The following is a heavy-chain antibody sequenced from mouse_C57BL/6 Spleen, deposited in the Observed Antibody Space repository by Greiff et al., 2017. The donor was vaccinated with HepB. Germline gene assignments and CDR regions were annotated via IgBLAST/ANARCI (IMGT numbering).Heavy chain of an antibody. Sequence: VQLQQSGTELVKPGASVKLSCKASGYTFTSYWMHWVKQRPGQGLEWIGNINPSNGGTNYNEKFKSKATLTVDKSSSTAYMQLSSLTSEDSAVYYGARSGPSLLRSFDYWGQGTTLTVSS. J-gene: IGHJ2*01. CDR3: ARSGPSLLRSFDY. CDR1: GYTFTSYW. V-gene: IGHV1-53*01. CDR2: INPSNGGT. D-gene: IGHD1-2*01.